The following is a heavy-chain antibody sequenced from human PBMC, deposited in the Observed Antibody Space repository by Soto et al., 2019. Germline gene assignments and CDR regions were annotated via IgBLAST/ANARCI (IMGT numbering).Heavy chain of an antibody. V-gene: IGHV1-69*13. Sequence: SVKVSCKASGGTFSSYAISWVRQAPGQGLEWMGGIIPIFGTANYEQKFQGRVTITADESTSTAYMELSSLRSEDTAVYYCARCSSLTSYYFDYWGQGTLVTVSS. CDR1: GGTFSSYA. J-gene: IGHJ4*02. D-gene: IGHD6-6*01. CDR3: ARCSSLTSYYFDY. CDR2: IIPIFGTA.